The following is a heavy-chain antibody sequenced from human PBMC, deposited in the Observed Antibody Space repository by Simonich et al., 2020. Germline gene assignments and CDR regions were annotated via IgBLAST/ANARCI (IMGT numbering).Heavy chain of an antibody. CDR3: AKDLGERITMIVVVIDAFDI. J-gene: IGHJ3*02. D-gene: IGHD3-22*01. Sequence: GGGLVQPGGSLRLSCAASGFTFSSYAMSWFRQGPGKGLEWVSAISGSGGSTYYADSVKGRFTISRDNSKNTLYLQMNSLRAEDTAVYYCAKDLGERITMIVVVIDAFDIWGQGTMVTVSS. CDR2: ISGSGGST. CDR1: GFTFSSYA. V-gene: IGHV3-23*01.